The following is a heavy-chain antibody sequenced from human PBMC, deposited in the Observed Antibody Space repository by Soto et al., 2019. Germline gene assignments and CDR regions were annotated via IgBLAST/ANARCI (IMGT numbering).Heavy chain of an antibody. Sequence: PGESLKISCRAPGYSFKTFWLGWVRQMPGKGLEWMAMIYPDDSDIKYSPSFEGQVTISVDRSITTAYLQWSSLRASDSGMFYCARVRNNGGDGFFDLWGQGTLVTVSS. CDR1: GYSFKTFW. V-gene: IGHV5-51*01. D-gene: IGHD2-8*01. CDR3: ARVRNNGGDGFFDL. J-gene: IGHJ4*02. CDR2: IYPDDSDI.